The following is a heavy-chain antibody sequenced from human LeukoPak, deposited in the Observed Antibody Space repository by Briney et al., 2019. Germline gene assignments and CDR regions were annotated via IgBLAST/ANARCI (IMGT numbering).Heavy chain of an antibody. D-gene: IGHD3-22*01. CDR2: IIPIFGTA. J-gene: IGHJ4*02. Sequence: ASVKVSCKASGGTFSSYAISWVRQAPGQGLEWMGGIIPIFGTASYAQKFQGRVTITADKSTSTAYMELSSLRSEDTAVYYCAREIYDSSGYIYFDYWGQGTLVTVSS. V-gene: IGHV1-69*06. CDR3: AREIYDSSGYIYFDY. CDR1: GGTFSSYA.